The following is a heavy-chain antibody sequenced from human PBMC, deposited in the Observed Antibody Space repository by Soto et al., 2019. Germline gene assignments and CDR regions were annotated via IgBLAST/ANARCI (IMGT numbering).Heavy chain of an antibody. CDR3: AREVRGSGWPGVIYY. V-gene: IGHV4-59*12. J-gene: IGHJ4*02. Sequence: SETLSLTCTVSGGSISSYYWSWIRQPPGKGLEWIGYIYYSGSTNYNPSLKSRVTISVDTSKNQFSLQLNSVTPEDTAVYYCAREVRGSGWPGVIYYWGQGTLVTVSS. CDR2: IYYSGST. CDR1: GGSISSYY. D-gene: IGHD6-19*01.